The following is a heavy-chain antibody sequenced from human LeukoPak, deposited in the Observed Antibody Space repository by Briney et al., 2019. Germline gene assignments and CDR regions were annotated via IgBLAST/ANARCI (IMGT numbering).Heavy chain of an antibody. CDR1: GFTFISYA. D-gene: IGHD3-22*01. CDR3: AKDPAGTMTPY. J-gene: IGHJ4*02. CDR2: ISGSGGST. V-gene: IGHV3-23*01. Sequence: GSLILSCAASGFTFISYAMSWVRQAPGKGLEWVSAISGSGGSTYYADSVKGRFTISRDNFKNTLYLQMNSLRAEDTAVYYCAKDPAGTMTPYWGQGTLVTVSS.